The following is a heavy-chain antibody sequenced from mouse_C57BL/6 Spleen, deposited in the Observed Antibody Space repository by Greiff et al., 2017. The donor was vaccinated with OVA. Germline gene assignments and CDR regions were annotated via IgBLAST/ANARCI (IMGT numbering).Heavy chain of an antibody. J-gene: IGHJ2*01. Sequence: LQESGAELARPGASVKMSCKASGYTFTSYTMHWVKQRPGQGLEWIGYINPSSGYTKYNQKINAKATLTADKSSSTAYMQLSSLTSEDSAVYYCAKGDYFDYWGKGTTLTVSS. CDR1: GYTFTSYT. V-gene: IGHV1-4*01. CDR2: INPSSGYT. CDR3: AKGDYFDY.